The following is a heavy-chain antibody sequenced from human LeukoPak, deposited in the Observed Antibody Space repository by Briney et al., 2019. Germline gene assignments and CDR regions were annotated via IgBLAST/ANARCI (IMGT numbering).Heavy chain of an antibody. D-gene: IGHD3-9*01. V-gene: IGHV3-23*01. CDR1: GFTFSSSA. Sequence: PGGSLRLSCAASGFTFSSSAMSWVRQAPGKGLEWVSAIGGGGATTYYADSVMGRFTISRDNSKNTLYLQMNSLRAEDTAVYYCAKSRSYYDLLTGRYFDYWGQGTLVTVSS. J-gene: IGHJ4*02. CDR3: AKSRSYYDLLTGRYFDY. CDR2: IGGGGATT.